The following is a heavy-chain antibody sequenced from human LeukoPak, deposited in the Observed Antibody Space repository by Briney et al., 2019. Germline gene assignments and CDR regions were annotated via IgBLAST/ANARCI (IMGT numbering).Heavy chain of an antibody. Sequence: GGSLRLSCAASGFTFSSYAMHWVRQAPGKGLEWVAVISYDGSNKYYADSVKGRFTISRDNAKNSLYLQMNSLRAEDTAVYYCARDDYYGSGSYFDYWGQGTLVTVSS. J-gene: IGHJ4*02. CDR2: ISYDGSNK. D-gene: IGHD3-10*01. V-gene: IGHV3-30-3*01. CDR1: GFTFSSYA. CDR3: ARDDYYGSGSYFDY.